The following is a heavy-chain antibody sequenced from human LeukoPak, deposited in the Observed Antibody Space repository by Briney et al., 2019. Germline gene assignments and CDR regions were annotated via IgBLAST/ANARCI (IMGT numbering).Heavy chain of an antibody. D-gene: IGHD5-24*01. J-gene: IGHJ3*02. V-gene: IGHV3-30*04. CDR1: GRMFITYN. Sequence: PGGSLTLSCAGSGRMFITYNMHWVRQAPGKGVEWVSLISADERDIKYTDSVKGRFTTSRDNSKKTLYLQMTRLRQEETALYYLVRQDGHTFLDAFHIWGQGTLLIVSS. CDR2: ISADERDI. CDR3: VRQDGHTFLDAFHI.